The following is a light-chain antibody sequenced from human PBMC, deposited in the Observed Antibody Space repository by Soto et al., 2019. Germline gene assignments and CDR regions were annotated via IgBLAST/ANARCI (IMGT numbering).Light chain of an antibody. V-gene: IGKV3-15*01. Sequence: EVVLTQYPATLSVSPGESATLPCRASQSVSGSVAWYLQKPGQAPRLLIYTTSNRATGVPARFSGSGFGTEFTLTISSLQSEDFAVYYCQQYGSSSWTFGQGTKVEIK. CDR3: QQYGSSSWT. CDR2: TTS. CDR1: QSVSGS. J-gene: IGKJ1*01.